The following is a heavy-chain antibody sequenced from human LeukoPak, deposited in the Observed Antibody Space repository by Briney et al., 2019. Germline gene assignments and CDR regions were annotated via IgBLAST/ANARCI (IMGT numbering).Heavy chain of an antibody. V-gene: IGHV3-30-3*01. J-gene: IGHJ4*02. CDR3: ARDRSAYCGGDCYGSFDY. CDR1: GFTFSSFA. CDR2: RVYDGSNK. D-gene: IGHD2-21*02. Sequence: AGRSLRLSCAASGFTFSSFAMHWVRQAPGKGVEWVAVRVYDGSNKYYANSVKGRFTISRDDSKNTLYLQMNSLRAEDTAVYYCARDRSAYCGGDCYGSFDYWGQGTLVTVSS.